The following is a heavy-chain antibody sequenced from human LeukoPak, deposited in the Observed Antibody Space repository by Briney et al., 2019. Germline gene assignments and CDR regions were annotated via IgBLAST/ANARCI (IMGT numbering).Heavy chain of an antibody. V-gene: IGHV3-30*18. CDR1: GFTFSSYG. CDR2: ISYDGSHK. J-gene: IGHJ4*02. Sequence: GRSLRLSCAASGFTFSSYGMHWVRQAPGKGLEWVAVISYDGSHKYYEDSVKGRFTISRDNSENTLYLQMNSLRAEDTAVYYCAKEFYSSGWYWSFDYWGQGTLVTVSS. D-gene: IGHD6-19*01. CDR3: AKEFYSSGWYWSFDY.